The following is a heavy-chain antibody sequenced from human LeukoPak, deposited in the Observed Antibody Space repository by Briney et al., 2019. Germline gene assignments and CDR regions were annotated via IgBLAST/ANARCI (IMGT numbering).Heavy chain of an antibody. CDR2: ISAYNGNT. CDR3: ARSVAGSYFDY. CDR1: GYTFTSYG. J-gene: IGHJ4*02. V-gene: IGHV1-18*01. Sequence: ASVKVSCKASGYTFTSYGISWVRQAPGQGLEWMGWISAYNGNTNYAQKFQGRVTITRDTSASTAYMELSSLRSEDTAVYYCARSVAGSYFDYWGQGTLVTVSS. D-gene: IGHD6-19*01.